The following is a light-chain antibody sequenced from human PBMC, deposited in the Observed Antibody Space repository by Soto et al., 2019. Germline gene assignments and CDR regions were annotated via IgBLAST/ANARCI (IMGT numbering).Light chain of an antibody. V-gene: IGLV2-23*01. CDR3: CSSAPESTYV. CDR2: KGT. Sequence: QSLLAQPASVSGSPGQSITSSCTGTSSDFGAYDSVSWYQQHPHKAPQLIIYKGTQRPSGVSNRFSGSTSGNAASLTISGLQADDEADYFCCSSAPESTYVCGTGTKVT. CDR1: SSDFGAYDS. J-gene: IGLJ1*01.